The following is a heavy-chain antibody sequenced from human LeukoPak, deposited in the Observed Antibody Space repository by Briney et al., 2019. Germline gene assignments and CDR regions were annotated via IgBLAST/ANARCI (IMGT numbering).Heavy chain of an antibody. Sequence: GGSLRFSYAASGFTFSSYEMNWVRQAPGKGLEWVSYISSSGSTIYYAASVKGRFTISRDNAKNSLYLQMNSLRAEDTAVYYCAELGITMIGGVWGKGTTVTISS. CDR3: AELGITMIGGV. V-gene: IGHV3-48*03. CDR1: GFTFSSYE. D-gene: IGHD3-10*02. J-gene: IGHJ6*04. CDR2: ISSSGSTI.